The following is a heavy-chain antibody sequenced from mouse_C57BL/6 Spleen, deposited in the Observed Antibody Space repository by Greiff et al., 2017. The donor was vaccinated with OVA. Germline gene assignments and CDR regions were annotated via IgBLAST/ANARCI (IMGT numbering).Heavy chain of an antibody. CDR1: GFTFSDYY. Sequence: EVKVVESEGGLVQPGSSMKLSCTASGFTFSDYYMAWVRQVPEKGLEWVANINYDGSSTYYLDSLKSRFIISRDNAKNILYLQMSSLKSEDTATYYGARDQDYYGFAYWGQGTLVTVSA. V-gene: IGHV5-16*01. CDR2: INYDGSST. D-gene: IGHD1-2*01. CDR3: ARDQDYYGFAY. J-gene: IGHJ3*01.